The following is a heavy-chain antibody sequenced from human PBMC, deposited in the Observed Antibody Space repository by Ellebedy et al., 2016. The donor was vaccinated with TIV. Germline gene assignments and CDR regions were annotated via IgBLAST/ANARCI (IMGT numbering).Heavy chain of an antibody. J-gene: IGHJ4*02. CDR3: AKVVAVAYFDF. CDR2: ISGSGSTT. Sequence: GGSLRLXXAASGFTFRTYDMTWVRQAPGKGLEWVSAISGSGSTTYYADSVKGRFTISRDNSDNTLYLQMNSLRAEDTAIYYCAKVVAVAYFDFWGQGTLVTVSS. CDR1: GFTFRTYD. D-gene: IGHD5-12*01. V-gene: IGHV3-23*01.